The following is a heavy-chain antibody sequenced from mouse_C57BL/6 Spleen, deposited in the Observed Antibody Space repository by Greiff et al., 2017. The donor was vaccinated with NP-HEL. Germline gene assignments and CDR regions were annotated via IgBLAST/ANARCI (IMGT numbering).Heavy chain of an antibody. J-gene: IGHJ4*01. CDR1: GYTFTSYW. CDR2: IDPSDSYT. D-gene: IGHD3-1*01. V-gene: IGHV1-69*01. Sequence: QVQLKQPGAELVMPGASVKLSCKASGYTFTSYWMHWVKQRPGQGLEWIGEIDPSDSYTNYNQKFKGKSTLTVDKSSSTAYMQLSSLTSEDSAVYYCARWGLPGAMDYWGQGTSVTVSS. CDR3: ARWGLPGAMDY.